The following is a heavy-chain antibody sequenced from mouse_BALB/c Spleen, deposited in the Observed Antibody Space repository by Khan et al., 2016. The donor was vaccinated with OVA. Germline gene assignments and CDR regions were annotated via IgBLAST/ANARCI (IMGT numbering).Heavy chain of an antibody. CDR1: GYTFTDYA. CDR2: ISTYSGST. Sequence: QVQLKQSGPELVRPGVSVKISCKGSGYTFTDYAMYWVKQSHAKSLEWIGLISTYSGSTNYNQKFMGKVTMTVDKSSSAAYMELARLTSEDSAIYYGARPAFDVNYGYWGQGTTLMVSS. V-gene: IGHV1S137*01. J-gene: IGHJ2*01. CDR3: ARPAFDVNYGY. D-gene: IGHD1-1*01.